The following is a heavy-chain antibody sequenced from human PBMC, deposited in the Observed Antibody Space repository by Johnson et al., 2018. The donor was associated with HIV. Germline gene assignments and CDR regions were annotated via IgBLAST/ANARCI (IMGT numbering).Heavy chain of an antibody. Sequence: VQLVESGGGVVQPGRSLRLSCAASGFSFSNYAMDWVRQAPGKGLEWVAVISSDGSNKNYADSVKGRFTISRDNSKNTVYLQMNSLRAEDTAVYYCAKDTSSSWSLDAFDIWGQGTMVTVSS. D-gene: IGHD6-13*01. CDR2: ISSDGSNK. CDR3: AKDTSSSWSLDAFDI. CDR1: GFSFSNYA. J-gene: IGHJ3*02. V-gene: IGHV3-30*18.